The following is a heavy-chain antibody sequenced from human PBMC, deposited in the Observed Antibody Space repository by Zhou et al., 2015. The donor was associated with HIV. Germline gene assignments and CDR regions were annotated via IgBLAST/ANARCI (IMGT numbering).Heavy chain of an antibody. CDR1: GYTFTYYY. D-gene: IGHD6-19*01. V-gene: IGHV1-46*04. CDR2: INPSNGIT. J-gene: IGHJ4*02. Sequence: QVQLVQSGAEVRKPGASVKVSCKASGYTFTYYYMHWVRQAPGQGLEWMGVINPSNGITSQAQGRVTMTRDTSTSTVYMALSSLRSDDTAVYYCAKAVTGSDWGFDYWGQGTLVTVSS. CDR3: AKAVTGSDWGFDY.